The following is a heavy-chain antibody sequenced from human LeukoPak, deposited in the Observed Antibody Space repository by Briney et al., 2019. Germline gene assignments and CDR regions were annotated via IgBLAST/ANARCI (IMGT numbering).Heavy chain of an antibody. V-gene: IGHV3-7*01. D-gene: IGHD5-12*01. Sequence: GGSLRLSCAASGFAFNTEYMTWVRQAPGKGLEWVANIKEDGSEKYYVDSVRGRFTISRDNAENSLYLQMNNLRDEDTAVYYCARDPYSGDYGPYYYYYMDVWGKGTTVTVSS. CDR1: GFAFNTEY. CDR3: ARDPYSGDYGPYYYYYMDV. J-gene: IGHJ6*03. CDR2: IKEDGSEK.